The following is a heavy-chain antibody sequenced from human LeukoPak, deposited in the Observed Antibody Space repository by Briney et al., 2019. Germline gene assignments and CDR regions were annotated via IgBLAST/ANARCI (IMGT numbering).Heavy chain of an antibody. J-gene: IGHJ4*02. D-gene: IGHD1-26*01. V-gene: IGHV3-74*01. CDR1: GFTFTNYL. CDR2: INRDGSGT. Sequence: PGGSLRLSCAGSGFTFTNYLMHWIRQVPGKGLMWVSRINRDGSGTNYADSVKGRFTISRDNAKNTVYLQMNSLRPEDTAIYYCVSDSGGRYGGDYWGQGTLVTVSS. CDR3: VSDSGGRYGGDY.